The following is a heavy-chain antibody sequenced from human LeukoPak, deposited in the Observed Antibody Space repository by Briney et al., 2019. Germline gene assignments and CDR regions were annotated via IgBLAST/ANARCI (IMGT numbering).Heavy chain of an antibody. CDR2: ISYDGSNK. CDR1: GFTFSSYA. Sequence: PGRSLRLSCAASGFTFSSYAMHWVRQAPGKGLEWVAVISYDGSNKYYADSVKGRFTISRDNSKNTLYLQMNSLRAEDTAVYYCAKDRVRYCSSTSCFFFDYWGQGTLVTVSS. CDR3: AKDRVRYCSSTSCFFFDY. D-gene: IGHD2-2*01. J-gene: IGHJ4*02. V-gene: IGHV3-30-3*01.